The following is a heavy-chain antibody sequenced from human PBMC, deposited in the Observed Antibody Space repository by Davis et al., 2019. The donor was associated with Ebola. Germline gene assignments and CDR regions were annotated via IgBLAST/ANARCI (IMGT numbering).Heavy chain of an antibody. J-gene: IGHJ6*04. D-gene: IGHD1-26*01. Sequence: GESLKISCAASGFTFSSYAMSWVRQAPGKGLEWVSAISGSGGSTYYADSVKGRFTISRDNAKNSLYLQMNSLRDEDTAVYYCARDSGSYYYYYYGMDVWGKGTTVTVSS. CDR2: ISGSGGST. V-gene: IGHV3-23*01. CDR3: ARDSGSYYYYYYGMDV. CDR1: GFTFSSYA.